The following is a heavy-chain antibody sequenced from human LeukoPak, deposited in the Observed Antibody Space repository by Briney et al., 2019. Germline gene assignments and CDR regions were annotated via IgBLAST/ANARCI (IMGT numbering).Heavy chain of an antibody. CDR2: MNPNSGNT. Sequence: ASVTVSCKASGYTFTSYDINWVRQATGQGLEWMGWMNPNSGNTGYAQKFQGRVTMTRNTSISTAYMELSSLRSEDTAVYYCARDPYGSGSYSGFDPWGQGTLVTVSS. J-gene: IGHJ5*02. V-gene: IGHV1-8*01. D-gene: IGHD3-10*01. CDR1: GYTFTSYD. CDR3: ARDPYGSGSYSGFDP.